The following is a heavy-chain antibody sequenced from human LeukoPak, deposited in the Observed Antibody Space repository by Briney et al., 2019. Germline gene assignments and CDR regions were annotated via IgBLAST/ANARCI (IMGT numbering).Heavy chain of an antibody. V-gene: IGHV4-59*01. CDR1: GGSISSYY. D-gene: IGHD3-10*01. J-gene: IGHJ5*02. CDR3: ARGSYGSGSYLGLNWFDP. Sequence: SETLSLTCTVSGGSISSYYWSWIRQPPGKGLEWIGYIYYSGSTNYNPSLKSRVTISVDTPKNQFSLKLSSVTAADTAVYYCARGSYGSGSYLGLNWFDPWGQGTLVTVSS. CDR2: IYYSGST.